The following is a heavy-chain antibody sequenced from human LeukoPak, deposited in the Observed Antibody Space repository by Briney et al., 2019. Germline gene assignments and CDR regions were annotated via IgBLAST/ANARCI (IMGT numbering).Heavy chain of an antibody. CDR3: AKGLLWFGELDLDAFDI. CDR1: GFPFSSYG. Sequence: GGPLRLSCAASGFPFSSYGMHWVRQAPGKGLEWVALLRYDGSNKYYADSVKGRFTISRDNSKNTLYLQMNSLRAEDTAVYYCAKGLLWFGELDLDAFDIWGQGTMVTVSS. CDR2: LRYDGSNK. J-gene: IGHJ3*02. D-gene: IGHD3-10*01. V-gene: IGHV3-30*02.